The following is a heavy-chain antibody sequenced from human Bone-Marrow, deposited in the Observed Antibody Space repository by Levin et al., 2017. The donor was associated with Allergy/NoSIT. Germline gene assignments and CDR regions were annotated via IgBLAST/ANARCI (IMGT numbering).Heavy chain of an antibody. J-gene: IGHJ4*02. CDR3: ARLTNNVDY. CDR2: IYPGDSDT. V-gene: IGHV5-51*01. CDR1: GYTFSNYW. Sequence: KVSCKGSGYTFSNYWIGWVRQMPGKGLEWMGVIYPGDSDTRYSPSFQGQVTISADKSISTAYLQWSSLKASDTAMYYCARLTNNVDYWGQGTLVTVSS. D-gene: IGHD1/OR15-1a*01.